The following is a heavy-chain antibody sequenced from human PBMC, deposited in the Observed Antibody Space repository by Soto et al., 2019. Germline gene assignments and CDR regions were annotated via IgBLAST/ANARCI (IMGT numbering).Heavy chain of an antibody. D-gene: IGHD3-10*01. CDR1: GYTFTSYG. CDR2: ISAYNGNT. Sequence: QVRLVQSGAEVKKPGASVKVSCKASGYTFTSYGISWVRQAPGQGLEWMGWISAYNGNTNYAQKLQGRVTMTTDTSTSTAYMELRSLRSDDTAVYYCARDRHEIWFGEPYYFDYWGQGTLVTVSS. V-gene: IGHV1-18*01. J-gene: IGHJ4*02. CDR3: ARDRHEIWFGEPYYFDY.